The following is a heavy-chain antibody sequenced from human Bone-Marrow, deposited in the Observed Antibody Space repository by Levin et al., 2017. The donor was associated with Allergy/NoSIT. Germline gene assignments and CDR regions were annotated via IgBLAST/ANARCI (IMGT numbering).Heavy chain of an antibody. V-gene: IGHV3-23*01. CDR1: GFTFSSYA. Sequence: GGSLRLSCAASGFTFSSYALSWVRQAPGKGLEWVSAIGHRGENTYYADFVKGRFTISRDNSNDPVFLQMNSLRAEDTAVYYCAKDSGDYFSYFDHWGQGTLVTVSS. CDR3: AKDSGDYFSYFDH. D-gene: IGHD4-17*01. CDR2: IGHRGENT. J-gene: IGHJ4*02.